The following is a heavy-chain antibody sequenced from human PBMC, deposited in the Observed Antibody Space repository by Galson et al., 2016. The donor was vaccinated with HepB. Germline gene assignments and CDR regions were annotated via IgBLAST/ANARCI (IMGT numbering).Heavy chain of an antibody. J-gene: IGHJ4*02. CDR3: AKINNHWFYDHYCFDY. V-gene: IGHV3-23*01. CDR2: ISPSDGTT. CDR1: GFTFSNFG. D-gene: IGHD3-9*01. Sequence: SLRLSCAVSGFTFSNFGMGWARQTPGKGLEWVSSISPSDGTTFYADSVKGRFTISRDNSKDTLYMQMSGLRAEDTAVYYCAKINNHWFYDHYCFDYWGQGATVTVSS.